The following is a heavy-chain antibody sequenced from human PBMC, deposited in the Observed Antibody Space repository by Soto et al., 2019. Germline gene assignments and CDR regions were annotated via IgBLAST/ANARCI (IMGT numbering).Heavy chain of an antibody. CDR1: GGTFSSYA. J-gene: IGHJ6*02. D-gene: IGHD3-10*01. V-gene: IGHV1-69*12. CDR3: ASCDITMVRGADYYGMDV. Sequence: QVQLVQSGAEVKKPGSSVKVSCKASGGTFSSYAISWVRQAPGQGLEWMGGIITIFGTANYAQKFQGRDEITADESTSTAYMELSSLRSEDTAVYYCASCDITMVRGADYYGMDVWGQGTTVTVSS. CDR2: IITIFGTA.